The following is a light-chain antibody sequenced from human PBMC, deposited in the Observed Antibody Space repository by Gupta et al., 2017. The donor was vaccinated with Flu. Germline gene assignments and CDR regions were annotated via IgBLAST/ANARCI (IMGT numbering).Light chain of an antibody. J-gene: IGLJ3*02. CDR3: AAWDDSLNGWV. CDR1: SSNIGSNT. CDR2: SNN. V-gene: IGLV1-44*01. Sequence: QSLLTQPPSASGTPGPRLTIYCSGSSSNIGSNTVNWYQQLPGTAPKLLIYSNNQRPSGVPDRFSGAKSGTSASLAIGGLQSEDEADYYCAAWDDSLNGWVFGGGTKLTVL.